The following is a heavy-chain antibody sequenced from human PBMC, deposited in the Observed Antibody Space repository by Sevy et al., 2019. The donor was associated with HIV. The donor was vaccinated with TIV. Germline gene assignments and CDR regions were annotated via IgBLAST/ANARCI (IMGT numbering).Heavy chain of an antibody. Sequence: ASVKVSCKVSGYTLTKLSIHWVRQGPGKGLEWMGSFDPGDGETIYAQKFQGRVTMTEDTSTDTAHMELRSLKSEDTAVYYCATTKDYYESSGSPFDYWGQGTLVTVSS. D-gene: IGHD3-22*01. CDR1: GYTLTKLS. CDR3: ATTKDYYESSGSPFDY. V-gene: IGHV1-24*01. J-gene: IGHJ4*02. CDR2: FDPGDGET.